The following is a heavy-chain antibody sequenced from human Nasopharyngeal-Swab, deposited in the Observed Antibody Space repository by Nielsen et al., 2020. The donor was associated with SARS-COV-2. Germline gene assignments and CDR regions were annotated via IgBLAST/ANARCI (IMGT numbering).Heavy chain of an antibody. CDR3: ARGEVPTFADY. CDR2: ISAYNGNT. Sequence: WVRQVPGQGLEWMGWISAYNGNTNYAQKVQGRVTLTTDTSTSTAYMELRSLRSDDTAVYYCARGEVPTFADYWGQGTLVTVSS. V-gene: IGHV1-18*01. J-gene: IGHJ4*02. D-gene: IGHD2-2*01.